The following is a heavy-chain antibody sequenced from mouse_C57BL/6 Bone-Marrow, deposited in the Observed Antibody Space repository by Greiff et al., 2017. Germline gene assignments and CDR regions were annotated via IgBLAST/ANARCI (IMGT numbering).Heavy chain of an antibody. CDR1: GYTFTDYY. V-gene: IGHV1-26*01. Sequence: VQLQQSGPELVKPGASVKISCKASGYTFTDYYMNWVKQSHGKSLEWIGDINPNNGGTSYNQKFKGKATLTVDKSSSTAYMELRSLTSEDSAVYYCAREVTTCDYAMDYWGQGTSVTVSS. CDR2: INPNNGGT. J-gene: IGHJ4*01. CDR3: AREVTTCDYAMDY. D-gene: IGHD2-5*01.